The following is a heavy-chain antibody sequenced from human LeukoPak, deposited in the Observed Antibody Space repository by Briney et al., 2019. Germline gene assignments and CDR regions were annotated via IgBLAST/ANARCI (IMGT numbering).Heavy chain of an antibody. CDR2: INPNSGGT. Sequence: GASVKVSCKAAGYTFTGYYMHWVRQAPGQGLEWMGRINPNSGGTNYAQKFQGRVTMTRGTSISTAYMELSRLRSDDTAVYYCASVDGGYYGSADYWGQGTLVTVSS. D-gene: IGHD3-10*01. CDR3: ASVDGGYYGSADY. CDR1: GYTFTGYY. J-gene: IGHJ4*02. V-gene: IGHV1-2*06.